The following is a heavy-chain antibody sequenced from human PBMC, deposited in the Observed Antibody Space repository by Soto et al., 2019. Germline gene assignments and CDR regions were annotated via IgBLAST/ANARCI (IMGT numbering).Heavy chain of an antibody. CDR1: GYTFDTYS. D-gene: IGHD1-1*01. J-gene: IGHJ4*02. Sequence: VQLVQSGAEVKKPGASVKISCKASGYTFDTYSMTWVRQAPGQGLEWMAWINPYNGNTHYSQKAQGRVSVPTDTSTSTVYMELRSLRSDDTAVYYCARDVLSNSPYLAFWGPGTLVNVSS. V-gene: IGHV1-18*04. CDR3: ARDVLSNSPYLAF. CDR2: INPYNGNT.